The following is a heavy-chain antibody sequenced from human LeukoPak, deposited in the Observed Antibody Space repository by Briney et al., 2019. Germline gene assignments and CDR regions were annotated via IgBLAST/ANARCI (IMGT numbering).Heavy chain of an antibody. D-gene: IGHD3-3*01. CDR3: ARGREYYDFWGAYYDYFDY. CDR1: GGTFSSYA. V-gene: IGHV1-69*04. J-gene: IGHJ4*02. Sequence: ASVKVSCKASGGTFSSYAISWVRQAPGQGVEWMGRIIPILGIANYAQKFQGRVTITADKSTSTAYMELSSLRSEDTAVYYCARGREYYDFWGAYYDYFDYWGQGTLVTVSS. CDR2: IIPILGIA.